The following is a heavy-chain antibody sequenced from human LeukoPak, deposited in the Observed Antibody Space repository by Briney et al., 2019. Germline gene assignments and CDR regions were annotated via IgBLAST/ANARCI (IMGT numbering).Heavy chain of an antibody. J-gene: IGHJ5*02. D-gene: IGHD3-10*01. CDR1: GGSISSYY. CDR2: IYYSGST. V-gene: IGHV4-59*01. Sequence: PSETLSLTCTVSGGSISSYYWSWIRQPPGKGLEWMGYIYYSGSTNYKPSLKSRVTISVDTSKTQFPLKLSSVTAADTAVYYCARGGYYGSGNDFRFDPWGQGTLVTVSS. CDR3: ARGGYYGSGNDFRFDP.